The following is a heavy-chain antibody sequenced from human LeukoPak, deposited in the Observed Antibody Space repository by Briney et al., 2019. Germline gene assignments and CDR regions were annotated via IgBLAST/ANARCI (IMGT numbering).Heavy chain of an antibody. Sequence: GGSLRLSCAASGFTFITYNMNWVRQAPGKGLEWVSSISTSSSYIYYADSVKGRFTISRDNAKNSLYLQMNSLRAEDTAVYYCARDRESVAGTGSWFDPWGQGTLVTVSS. CDR1: GFTFITYN. V-gene: IGHV3-21*01. CDR3: ARDRESVAGTGSWFDP. J-gene: IGHJ5*02. CDR2: ISTSSSYI. D-gene: IGHD6-19*01.